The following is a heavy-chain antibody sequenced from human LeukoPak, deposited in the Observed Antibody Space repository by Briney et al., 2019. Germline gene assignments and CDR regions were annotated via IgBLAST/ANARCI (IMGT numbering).Heavy chain of an antibody. Sequence: ASVKVPCKASGYTFTGYYMHWVRQAPGQGLEWMGWVNPNSGGTNYAQKFQGRVTMTRDTSVSTAYMELSRLRSDDTAVYYCARELDIVVVPAAMGADYWGQGTLVTVSS. D-gene: IGHD2-2*03. CDR2: VNPNSGGT. CDR3: ARELDIVVVPAAMGADY. CDR1: GYTFTGYY. V-gene: IGHV1-2*02. J-gene: IGHJ4*02.